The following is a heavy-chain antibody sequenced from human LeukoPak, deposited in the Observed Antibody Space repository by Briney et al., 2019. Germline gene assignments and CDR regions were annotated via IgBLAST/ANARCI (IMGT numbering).Heavy chain of an antibody. J-gene: IGHJ3*02. CDR1: GYTLTGYY. CDR3: APGYCSSTSCLDAFDI. Sequence: ASGKASCKAAGYTLTGYYMHWVRQAPGQGLEWMGWINPNSGGTNYAQKFQGRVTMTRDTSISTAYMELSRLRPDDTAVYYCAPGYCSSTSCLDAFDIWGQGPMVTVSS. CDR2: INPNSGGT. V-gene: IGHV1-2*02. D-gene: IGHD2-2*01.